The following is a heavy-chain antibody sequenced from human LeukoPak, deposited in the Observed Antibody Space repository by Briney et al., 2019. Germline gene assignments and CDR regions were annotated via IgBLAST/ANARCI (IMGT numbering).Heavy chain of an antibody. CDR3: ARSSGYDSDYFDY. CDR2: INPNSGVT. J-gene: IGHJ4*02. CDR1: GYTFTGYY. V-gene: IGHV1-2*02. D-gene: IGHD5-12*01. Sequence: ASVKVSCKASGYTFTGYYMHWVRQAPGQGLEWMGWINPNSGVTNYQGRVTMTRDTSISTAYMELSRLRSDDTAVYYCARSSGYDSDYFDYRGQGTLVTVSS.